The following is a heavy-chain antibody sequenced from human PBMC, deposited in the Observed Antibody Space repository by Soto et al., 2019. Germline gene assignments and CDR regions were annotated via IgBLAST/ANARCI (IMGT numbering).Heavy chain of an antibody. D-gene: IGHD6-6*01. V-gene: IGHV4-31*03. CDR2: NSDGGIT. CDR1: GGSISRGGYY. CDR3: ARGSSIAGLSYGMDV. Sequence: QVQLQESGPGLVKPSQTLSLTCSVSGGSISRGGYYWTWIRQHPGKGLEWIGYNSDGGITYYNPYPKSRVTISLDTSKNQFSLKLSSVTAADTAVYYCARGSSIAGLSYGMDVWGQGTTVTVSS. J-gene: IGHJ6*02.